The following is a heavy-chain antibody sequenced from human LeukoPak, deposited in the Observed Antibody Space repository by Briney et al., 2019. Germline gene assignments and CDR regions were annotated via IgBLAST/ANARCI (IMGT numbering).Heavy chain of an antibody. D-gene: IGHD2-15*01. CDR3: AKELGCSGGSCYSRGLKAFDI. CDR1: GFTFSSYG. V-gene: IGHV3-30*02. CDR2: IRYDGSNK. J-gene: IGHJ3*02. Sequence: PGGSLRLSCAASGFTFSSYGMHWVRQAPGKGLEWVAFIRYDGSNKFYADSVKGRFTISRDNSKSTLYLQMNSLRAEDTAVYYCAKELGCSGGSCYSRGLKAFDIWGQGTMVTVSS.